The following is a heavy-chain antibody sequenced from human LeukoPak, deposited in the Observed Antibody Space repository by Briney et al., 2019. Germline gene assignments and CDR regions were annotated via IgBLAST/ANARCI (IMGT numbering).Heavy chain of an antibody. Sequence: ASVKVSCKASGYTFTSYDINWVRQATGQGLEWMGWMNPNGGNTGYAQKFQGRVTMTRNTSISTAYMELSSLRSEDTAVYYCARAGSGWYEANLDYWGQGTLVTVSS. CDR1: GYTFTSYD. J-gene: IGHJ4*02. V-gene: IGHV1-8*01. CDR3: ARAGSGWYEANLDY. CDR2: MNPNGGNT. D-gene: IGHD6-19*01.